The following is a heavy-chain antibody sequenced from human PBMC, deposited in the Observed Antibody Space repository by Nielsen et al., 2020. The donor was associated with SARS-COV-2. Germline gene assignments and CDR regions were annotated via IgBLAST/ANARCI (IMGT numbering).Heavy chain of an antibody. V-gene: IGHV4-59*13. Sequence: SETLSLTCTVSGASINTNYWSWLRQPPGKGLEWIGYIYYTRNTNYNPSLKRRVTISVDTSKNQFSLKLTSVTAADSAVYYCARGLSDYYYAMDVWGQGTTVSVSS. CDR2: IYYTRNT. CDR1: GASINTNY. D-gene: IGHD6-19*01. J-gene: IGHJ6*02. CDR3: ARGLSDYYYAMDV.